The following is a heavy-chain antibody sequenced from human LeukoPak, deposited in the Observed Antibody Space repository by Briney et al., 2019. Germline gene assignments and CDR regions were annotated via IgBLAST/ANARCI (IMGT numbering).Heavy chain of an antibody. D-gene: IGHD1-26*01. V-gene: IGHV4-34*01. Sequence: SETLSLTCAVYGGSFSGYYWSWIRQPPGKGLEWIGEINHSGSTNYNPSPKSRVTISVDTSKNQFSLKLSSVTAADTAVYYCARFSLAGAALDYWGQGTLVTVSS. CDR1: GGSFSGYY. CDR2: INHSGST. CDR3: ARFSLAGAALDY. J-gene: IGHJ4*02.